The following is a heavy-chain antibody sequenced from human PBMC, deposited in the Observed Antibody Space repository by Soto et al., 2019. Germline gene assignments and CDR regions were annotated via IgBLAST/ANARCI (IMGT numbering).Heavy chain of an antibody. V-gene: IGHV4-34*01. D-gene: IGHD2-21*02. J-gene: IGHJ6*02. CDR3: ARADRTLVTAYSLDV. Sequence: SETLSLTCAVYGGSFSGYYWTWIRQPPGKGLEWIGEINHSGTINFNPSLKSRLTISLDTSKKHFSLKLSSVTDADTAAYYCARADRTLVTAYSLDVWGQGTTVS. CDR2: INHSGTI. CDR1: GGSFSGYY.